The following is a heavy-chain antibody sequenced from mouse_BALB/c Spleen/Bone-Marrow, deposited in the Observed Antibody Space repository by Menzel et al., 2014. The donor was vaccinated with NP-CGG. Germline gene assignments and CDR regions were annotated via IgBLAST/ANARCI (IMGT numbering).Heavy chain of an antibody. CDR1: GFSLTSYG. CDR3: ARGLYYDYEFAY. Sequence: VMLVESGPGLVQPSQSLSITCTVSGFSLTSYGVHWVRQSPGKGLEWLGVIWSGGSTDYNAAFISRLSISKDNSKSQVFFKMNSQQANDTAIYYCARGLYYDYEFAYWGQGTLVTVSA. CDR2: IWSGGST. V-gene: IGHV2-2*02. D-gene: IGHD2-4*01. J-gene: IGHJ3*01.